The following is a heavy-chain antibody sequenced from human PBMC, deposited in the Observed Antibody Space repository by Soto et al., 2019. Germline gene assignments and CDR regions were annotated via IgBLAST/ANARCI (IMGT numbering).Heavy chain of an antibody. CDR3: ARDGRYYGSGYYDGMDV. CDR2: ISYDGTNK. V-gene: IGHV3-30-3*01. D-gene: IGHD3-10*01. CDR1: GFTFRTYA. Sequence: QVQLVEAGGGVVQPGRSLRLSCVVSGFTFRTYAMHWVRQAPGRGLEWVAVISYDGTNKYYGGSVKGRFSISRDHAKNTVFLQMNSLTVEDTAVYYCARDGRYYGSGYYDGMDVWGQGTTVSVSS. J-gene: IGHJ6*02.